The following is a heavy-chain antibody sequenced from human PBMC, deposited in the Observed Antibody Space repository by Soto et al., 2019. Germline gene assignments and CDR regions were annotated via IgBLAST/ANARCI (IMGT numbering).Heavy chain of an antibody. J-gene: IGHJ6*02. CDR1: NGSISNYY. CDR3: ARQGFGALQGLVDV. D-gene: IGHD3-10*01. Sequence: QVQLQESGPGLVKPSETLSLSCTVSNGSISNYYGSWIRQPPGKGMEWIGYVHHSWGSFYNPSLQSRVAISLDTSKSQFSLKLISVTATDTAVYYCARQGFGALQGLVDVWGQGITVTVSS. CDR2: VHHSWGS. V-gene: IGHV4-59*08.